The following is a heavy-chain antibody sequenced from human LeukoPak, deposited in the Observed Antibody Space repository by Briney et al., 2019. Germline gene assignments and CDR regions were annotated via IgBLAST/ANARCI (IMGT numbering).Heavy chain of an antibody. V-gene: IGHV1-8*01. D-gene: IGHD3-10*01. CDR3: ARGRGKTYYYYMDV. CDR2: MNPNSGNT. CDR1: GYTFTSYD. Sequence: ASVKVSCKASGYTFTSYDINWVRQATGQGLEWMGWMNPNSGNTGYAQKFQGRVTMTRNTSISTAYMELSSLRSEDTAVYYCARGRGKTYYYYMDVWGKGTTVTIPS. J-gene: IGHJ6*03.